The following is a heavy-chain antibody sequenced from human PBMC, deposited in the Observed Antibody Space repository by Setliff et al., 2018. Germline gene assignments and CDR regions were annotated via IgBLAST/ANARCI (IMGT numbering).Heavy chain of an antibody. J-gene: IGHJ3*02. CDR1: GGSISRSSYY. Sequence: PSETLSLTCSVSGGSISRSSYYWTWIRQPPGKGLEWIASIYYDGRTFAHPSVRGRVTISEDTSKNHFSLRMTSVTAADTAMYYCARGRMRGSCSGPSCTYDPFDIWGQGTPVTVS. D-gene: IGHD2-2*01. CDR2: IYYDGRT. V-gene: IGHV4-39*07. CDR3: ARGRMRGSCSGPSCTYDPFDI.